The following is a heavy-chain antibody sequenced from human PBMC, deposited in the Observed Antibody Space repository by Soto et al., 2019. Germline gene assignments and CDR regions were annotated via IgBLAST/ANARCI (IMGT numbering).Heavy chain of an antibody. Sequence: GESLKISCKGSGYSFTSYWIGWVRQMPGKGLEWMGIIYPGDSDTRYSPSFQGQVTISADKSISTAYLQWSSLKASDTAMYYCASQRARTNYYYGMDVWGQGTTVTVSS. CDR3: ASQRARTNYYYGMDV. D-gene: IGHD1-1*01. CDR2: IYPGDSDT. CDR1: GYSFTSYW. V-gene: IGHV5-51*01. J-gene: IGHJ6*02.